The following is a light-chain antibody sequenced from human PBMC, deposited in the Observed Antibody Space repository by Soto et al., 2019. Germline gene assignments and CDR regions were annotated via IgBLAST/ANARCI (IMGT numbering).Light chain of an antibody. V-gene: IGKV3-20*01. J-gene: IGKJ1*01. CDR1: QSITGSH. Sequence: EIVLTQSPGTLSLSPGERATLSCRASQSITGSHLAWYQQKPGQAPRLLIYGASIRITGIPDRFSGSGSGTDFTLTIDRLEPEDFAVYYCQQCDSSPRTFDQGTKVEIK. CDR2: GAS. CDR3: QQCDSSPRT.